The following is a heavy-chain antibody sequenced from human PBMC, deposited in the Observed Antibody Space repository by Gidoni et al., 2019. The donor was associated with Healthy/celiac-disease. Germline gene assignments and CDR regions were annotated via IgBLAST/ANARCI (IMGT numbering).Heavy chain of an antibody. J-gene: IGHJ3*02. V-gene: IGHV4-34*01. CDR1: GGSFSGYY. CDR2: INHSGST. Sequence: QVQLQQWGAGLLKPSETLSLTCAVYGGSFSGYYWSWIRHPPGKGLEWIGEINHSGSTNYNPSLKSRVTISVDTSKNQFSLKLSSVTAADTAVYYCARGTMVRGVLDAFDIWGQGTMVTVSS. D-gene: IGHD3-10*01. CDR3: ARGTMVRGVLDAFDI.